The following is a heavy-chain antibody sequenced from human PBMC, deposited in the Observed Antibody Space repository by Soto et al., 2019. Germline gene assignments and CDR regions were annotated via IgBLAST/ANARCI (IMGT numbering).Heavy chain of an antibody. Sequence: GGSLRLSCAASGFTFSSYSMNWVRQAPGKGLEWVSYISSSSSTIYYADSVKGRFTISRDNAKNSLYLQMNSLRAEDTAVYYCAREDLASIAARSSQGFDPWGQGTLVTVSS. CDR3: AREDLASIAARSSQGFDP. D-gene: IGHD6-6*01. CDR2: ISSSSSTI. V-gene: IGHV3-48*01. J-gene: IGHJ5*02. CDR1: GFTFSSYS.